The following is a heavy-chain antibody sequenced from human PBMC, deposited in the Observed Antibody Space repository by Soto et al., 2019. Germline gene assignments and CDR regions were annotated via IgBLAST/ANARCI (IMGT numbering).Heavy chain of an antibody. V-gene: IGHV1-69*01. CDR2: IIPIFGTA. CDR3: ARAAQYYDFWSGYPPNWFDP. Sequence: QVQLVQSGAEVKKPGSSVKVSCKASGGTFSSYAISWVRQAPGQGLEWMGGIIPIFGTANYAQKFQGRVTITADESTSTDDMELSSLRSEDTAVYYCARAAQYYDFWSGYPPNWFDPWGQGTLVTVSS. J-gene: IGHJ5*02. CDR1: GGTFSSYA. D-gene: IGHD3-3*01.